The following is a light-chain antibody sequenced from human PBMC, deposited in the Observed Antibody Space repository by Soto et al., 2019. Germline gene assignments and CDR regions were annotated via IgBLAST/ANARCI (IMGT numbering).Light chain of an antibody. CDR3: CSSAPESTYV. CDR2: KGT. V-gene: IGLV2-23*01. J-gene: IGLJ1*01. CDR1: SSDVGAYDS. Sequence: QSALAQPASVSGSPGQSITISCTGTSSDVGAYDSVSWYQQHPHKAPQLIIYKGTQRPSGVSNRFSGSTSGNAASLTISGLQADEEADYFCCSSAPESTYVCGTGTKVTVL.